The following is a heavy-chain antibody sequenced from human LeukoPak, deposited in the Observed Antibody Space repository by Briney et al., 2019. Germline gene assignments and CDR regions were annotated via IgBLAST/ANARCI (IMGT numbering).Heavy chain of an antibody. CDR3: ARKGCFDNCYLFDY. CDR2: INTNNGNT. D-gene: IGHD1-20*01. CDR1: GYTFSTYG. J-gene: IGHJ4*02. Sequence: ASVKVSCKASGYTFSTYGINWVRQAPGQGLEWMGWINTNNGNTNYAQKFQGRVTMTRDTSTSTAYLELRSLGSDDPAVYYCARKGCFDNCYLFDYWGQGTLVTVSS. V-gene: IGHV1-18*01.